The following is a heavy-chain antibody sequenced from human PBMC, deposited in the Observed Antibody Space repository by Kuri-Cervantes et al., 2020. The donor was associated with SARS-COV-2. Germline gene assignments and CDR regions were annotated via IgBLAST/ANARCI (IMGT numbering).Heavy chain of an antibody. CDR1: GGSISTYY. J-gene: IGHJ3*02. CDR3: ARDTGYCGGDCSAFDI. D-gene: IGHD2-21*02. CDR2: LYYSGST. Sequence: SETLSLTCTVSGGSISTYYWSWIRQPPGKGLEWIGYLYYSGSTNYNPSLKSRVTISLDTSKNQFSLKLSSVTAADTAVYYCARDTGYCGGDCSAFDIWGQGTMVTVSS. V-gene: IGHV4-59*01.